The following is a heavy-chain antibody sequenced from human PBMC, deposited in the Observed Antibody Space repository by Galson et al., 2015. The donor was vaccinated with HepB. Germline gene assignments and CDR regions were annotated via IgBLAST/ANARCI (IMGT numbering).Heavy chain of an antibody. J-gene: IGHJ2*01. V-gene: IGHV1-69*13. Sequence: SVKVSCKASGGTFSSYAISWVRQAPGQGLEWMGGIIPIFGTANYAQKFQGRVTITADESTSTAYMELSSLRSEDTAVYYCASRVFGQWLDPHWYFDLWGRGTLVTVSS. CDR1: GGTFSSYA. D-gene: IGHD6-19*01. CDR3: ASRVFGQWLDPHWYFDL. CDR2: IIPIFGTA.